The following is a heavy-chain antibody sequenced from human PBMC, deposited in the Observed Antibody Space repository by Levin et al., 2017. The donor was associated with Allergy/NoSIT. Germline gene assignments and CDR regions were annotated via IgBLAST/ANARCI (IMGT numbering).Heavy chain of an antibody. V-gene: IGHV1-2*06. CDR3: ARDYIRTTVSNFDY. CDR1: GYTFTGYY. CDR2: INPNSGGT. Sequence: GASVKVSCKASGYTFTGYYMHWVRQAPGQGLEWMGRINPNSGGTNYAQKFQGRVTMTRDTSISTAYMELSRLRSDDTAVYYCARDYIRTTVSNFDYWGQGTLVTVSS. D-gene: IGHD4-17*01. J-gene: IGHJ4*02.